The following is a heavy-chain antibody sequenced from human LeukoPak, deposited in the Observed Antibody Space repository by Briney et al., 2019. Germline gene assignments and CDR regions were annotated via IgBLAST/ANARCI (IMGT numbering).Heavy chain of an antibody. CDR1: GFPFSTYA. V-gene: IGHV3-23*01. Sequence: GGSLRLSCAASGFPFSTYAMSWVRQAPGKGLEGVSSIRGSDGSTYYADSVKGRFAISRDNSKNTLYLQMNSLRAEDTAVYYCAKDVYGDYGGLDYWGQGTLVTVSS. CDR3: AKDVYGDYGGLDY. J-gene: IGHJ4*02. CDR2: IRGSDGST. D-gene: IGHD4-17*01.